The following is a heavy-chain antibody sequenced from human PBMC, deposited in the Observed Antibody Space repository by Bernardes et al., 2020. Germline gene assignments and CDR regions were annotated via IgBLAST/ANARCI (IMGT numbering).Heavy chain of an antibody. J-gene: IGHJ4*02. CDR1: GFTFSSYS. D-gene: IGHD5-12*01. V-gene: IGHV3-21*01. CDR2: ISSSSSYI. CDR3: ARETPDPIVANAGRFDY. Sequence: GGSLRLSCAASGFTFSSYSMNWVRQAPGKGLEWVSSISSSSSYIYYADSVKGRFTISRDNAKNSLYLQMNSLRAEDTAVYYCARETPDPIVANAGRFDYWGQGTLVTVSS.